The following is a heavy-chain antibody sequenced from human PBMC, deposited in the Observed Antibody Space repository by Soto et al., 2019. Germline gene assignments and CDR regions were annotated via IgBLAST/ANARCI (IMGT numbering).Heavy chain of an antibody. CDR1: SFLFSEXT. CDR3: VRQAHGLDGVAFDY. Sequence: LXLXCSASSFLFSEXTIYLGRKVPGKGLEAISAVSTSGRSTYYADSVKDRFTISRDNSQNTLFLQMGIMRTEDTATYYCVRQAHGLDGVAFDYWGQGTKGTVSS. J-gene: IGHJ4*02. CDR2: VSTSGRST. V-gene: IGHV3-64D*06. D-gene: IGHD2-15*01.